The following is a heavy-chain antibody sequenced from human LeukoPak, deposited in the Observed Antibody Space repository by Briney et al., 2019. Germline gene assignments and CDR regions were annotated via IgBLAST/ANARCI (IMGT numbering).Heavy chain of an antibody. J-gene: IGHJ4*02. CDR3: ARGGSDY. V-gene: IGHV3-7*01. CDR1: GFTFSSYW. Sequence: GGSLRLSCVASGFTFSSYWMSWVRQAPGKGLEWVANIKPDGSDKFYVDSVKGRFTISRDNAKNTVYLQMNSLRVEETAVYYCARGGSDYWGQGTLVTVSS. D-gene: IGHD2-15*01. CDR2: IKPDGSDK.